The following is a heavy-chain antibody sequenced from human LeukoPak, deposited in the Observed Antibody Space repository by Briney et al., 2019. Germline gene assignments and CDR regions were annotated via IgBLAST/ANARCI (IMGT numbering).Heavy chain of an antibody. J-gene: IGHJ3*02. V-gene: IGHV4-34*01. CDR2: INHSGST. CDR1: GGSFSGYY. D-gene: IGHD3-22*01. CDR3: ARHEVNYYDSSGYYRRRTDAFDI. Sequence: SETLSLTCAVYGGSFSGYYWSWIRQPPGKGLEWIGEINHSGSTNYNPSLKSRVTISVDTSKNQFSLKLSSVTAADTAVYYCARHEVNYYDSSGYYRRRTDAFDIWGQGTMVTVSS.